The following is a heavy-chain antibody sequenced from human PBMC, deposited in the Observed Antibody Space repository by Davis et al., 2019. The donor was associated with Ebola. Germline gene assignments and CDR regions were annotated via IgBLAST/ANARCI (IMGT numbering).Heavy chain of an antibody. CDR1: GYTFTGYY. Sequence: ASVKVSCKASGYTFTGYYIHWVRQAPGQGLEWMGRINPNSGGTNYAQKFQGRVTITADKSTSTAYMELSSLRSEDTAVYYCARVFEGTSGEYYYTYGMDVWGQGTTVTVSS. CDR2: INPNSGGT. CDR3: ARVFEGTSGEYYYTYGMDV. D-gene: IGHD2-2*01. J-gene: IGHJ6*02. V-gene: IGHV1-2*06.